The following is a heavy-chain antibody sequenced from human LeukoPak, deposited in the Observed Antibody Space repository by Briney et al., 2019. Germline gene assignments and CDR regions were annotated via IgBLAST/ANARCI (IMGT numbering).Heavy chain of an antibody. D-gene: IGHD3-10*01. CDR3: ARLWFGELSQGYFDY. J-gene: IGHJ4*02. CDR1: GGSISSSSYY. CDR2: IYYSGST. Sequence: SETLSLTCTVSGGSISSSSYYWGWIRQPPGKGLEWIGYIYYSGSTNYNPSLKSRVTISVDTSKNQFSLKLNSVTAADTAVYYCARLWFGELSQGYFDYWGQGTLVTVSS. V-gene: IGHV4-61*05.